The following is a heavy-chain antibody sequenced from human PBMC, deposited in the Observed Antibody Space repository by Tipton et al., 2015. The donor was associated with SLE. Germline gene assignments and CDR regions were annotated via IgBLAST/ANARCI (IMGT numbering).Heavy chain of an antibody. CDR3: AKANSGWYSYFDY. D-gene: IGHD6-19*01. Sequence: SLRLSCATSGFTFDDYGMHWVRQAPGKGLEWISGISWNRGLIAYADSVKGRFTISRDTVKNSLNLQTNSLRADDTAFYYCAKANSGWYSYFDYWGQGTLVTVSS. V-gene: IGHV3-9*01. J-gene: IGHJ4*02. CDR1: GFTFDDYG. CDR2: ISWNRGLI.